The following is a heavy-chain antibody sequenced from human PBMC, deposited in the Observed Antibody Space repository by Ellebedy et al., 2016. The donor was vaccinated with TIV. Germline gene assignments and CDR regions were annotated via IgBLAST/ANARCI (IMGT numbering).Heavy chain of an antibody. CDR1: GFTFDTYT. Sequence: GGSLRLSXAASGFTFDTYTMHWVRQAPGKGLEWVAAISYDGSNKYYADSVKGRFTISRDNSKNTLHLQMNSLRPEDTAVYYCAAARWELLGWGQGTLVTVSS. CDR2: ISYDGSNK. CDR3: AAARWELLG. J-gene: IGHJ4*02. D-gene: IGHD1-26*01. V-gene: IGHV3-30-3*01.